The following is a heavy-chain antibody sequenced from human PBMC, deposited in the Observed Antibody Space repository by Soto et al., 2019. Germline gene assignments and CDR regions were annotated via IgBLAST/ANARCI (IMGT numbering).Heavy chain of an antibody. CDR2: SSGSGTT. CDR3: ARRLYYDSSGFEGGGMDV. D-gene: IGHD3-22*01. CDR1: GGSIGGYY. V-gene: IGHV4-59*08. J-gene: IGHJ6*02. Sequence: PSETLSLTCSVSGGSIGGYYWSWIRQPPGKGLEWIGYSSGSGTTNYNPSVKSRLTISIDTSKNQFSLKLSSVTAADTAVYYCARRLYYDSSGFEGGGMDVWGQGTTVTVSS.